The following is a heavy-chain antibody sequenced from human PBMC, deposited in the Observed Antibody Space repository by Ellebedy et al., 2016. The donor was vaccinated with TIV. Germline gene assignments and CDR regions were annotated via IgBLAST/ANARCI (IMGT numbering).Heavy chain of an antibody. Sequence: MPSETLSLTCTVSGGSISSSSYYWGWIRQPPGKGLEWIGSIYYSGSTYYNPSLKSRVTISVDTSKNQFSLKLSSVTAADTAVYYCARAMWSYYFDYWGQGTLVTVSS. V-gene: IGHV4-39*01. D-gene: IGHD2-21*01. CDR3: ARAMWSYYFDY. J-gene: IGHJ4*02. CDR1: GGSISSSSYY. CDR2: IYYSGST.